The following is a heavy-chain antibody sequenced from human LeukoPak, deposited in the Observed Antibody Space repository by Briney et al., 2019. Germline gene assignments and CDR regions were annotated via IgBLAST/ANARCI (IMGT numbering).Heavy chain of an antibody. CDR1: GGTFSSYA. CDR2: IIPIFGTA. J-gene: IGHJ4*02. D-gene: IGHD3-3*01. CDR3: ARGGETRFLEWLPFDY. V-gene: IGHV1-69*05. Sequence: SVKVSCKASGGTFSSYAISWVRQAPGQGLEWMGGIIPIFGTANYAQKFQGRVTITTDESTSTAYMELSSLRSEDTAVYYCARGGETRFLEWLPFDYWGQGTLVTVSS.